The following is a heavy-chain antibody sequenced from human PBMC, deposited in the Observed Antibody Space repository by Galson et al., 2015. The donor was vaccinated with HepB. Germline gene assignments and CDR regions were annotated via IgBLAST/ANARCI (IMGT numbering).Heavy chain of an antibody. CDR1: GFTSSSHS. CDR2: TSSSSNYI. Sequence: SLRLSCAASGFTSSSHSMNWVRQAPGKGLEWVSSTSSSSNYIYYADSVKGRFTISGDNAKNSLYLQMNSLRAEDTAVYYCARGITAAAGINRYFDYWGLGTLVTVSS. CDR3: ARGITAAAGINRYFDY. J-gene: IGHJ4*02. D-gene: IGHD6-13*01. V-gene: IGHV3-21*01.